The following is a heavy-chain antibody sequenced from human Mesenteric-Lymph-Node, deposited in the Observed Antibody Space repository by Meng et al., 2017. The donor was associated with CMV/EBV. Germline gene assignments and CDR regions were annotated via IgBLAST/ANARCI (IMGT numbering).Heavy chain of an antibody. J-gene: IGHJ4*02. CDR1: EFTFTSYS. CDR2: ISSSSSYM. V-gene: IGHV3-21*01. D-gene: IGHD2/OR15-2a*01. CDR3: ARDPFHYFDY. Sequence: GGSLRLSCAASEFTFTSYSMNWVRQAPGKGLEWVSSISSSSSYMYYADSVKDRFTISRDNAKNSLYLQMSSLRAEDTAVYYCARDPFHYFDYWGQGTLVTVSS.